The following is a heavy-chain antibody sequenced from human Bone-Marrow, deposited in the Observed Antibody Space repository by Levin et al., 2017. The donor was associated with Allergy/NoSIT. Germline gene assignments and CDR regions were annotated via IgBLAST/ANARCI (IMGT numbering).Heavy chain of an antibody. CDR2: IIPIFGTA. CDR1: GGTFSSYA. V-gene: IGHV1-69*01. CDR3: ARYGIGGYNDGGFDY. J-gene: IGHJ4*02. Sequence: KISCKASGGTFSSYAISWVRQAPGQGLEWMGGIIPIFGTANYAQKFQGRVTITADESTSTAYMELSSLRSEDTAVYYCARYGIGGYNDGGFDYWGQGTLVTVSS. D-gene: IGHD5-24*01.